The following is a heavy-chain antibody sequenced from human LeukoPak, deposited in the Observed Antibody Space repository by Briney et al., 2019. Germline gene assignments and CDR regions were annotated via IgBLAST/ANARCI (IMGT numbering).Heavy chain of an antibody. CDR2: IKSKTDGGTI. Sequence: PSETLSLTCTVSGGSISNYYWSWVRQAPGKGLEWVGRIKSKTDGGTIDYAAPVKGRFTISRDDSKNTLYLQMNSLKTEDTAVYYCTTDARGGDPDYWGQGTLVTVSS. J-gene: IGHJ4*02. V-gene: IGHV3-15*01. D-gene: IGHD2-21*02. CDR1: GGSISNYY. CDR3: TTDARGGDPDY.